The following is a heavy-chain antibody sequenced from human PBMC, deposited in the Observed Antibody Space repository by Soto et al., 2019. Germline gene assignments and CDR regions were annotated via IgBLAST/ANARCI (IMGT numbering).Heavy chain of an antibody. CDR1: GFTFSSYG. CDR3: ARDRMATTYNWFDP. CDR2: IWYDGSNK. Sequence: QVQLVESGGGVVQPGRSPRLSCAASGFTFSSYGMHWVRQAPGKGLEWVAVIWYDGSNKYYADSVKGRFTISRDNSKNTLYLQMNSLRAEDTAVYYCARDRMATTYNWFDPWGQGTLVTVSS. J-gene: IGHJ5*02. V-gene: IGHV3-33*01. D-gene: IGHD5-12*01.